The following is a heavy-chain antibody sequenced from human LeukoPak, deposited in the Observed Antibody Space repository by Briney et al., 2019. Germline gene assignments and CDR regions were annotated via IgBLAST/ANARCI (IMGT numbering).Heavy chain of an antibody. V-gene: IGHV1-2*02. CDR2: INPNSGGT. CDR3: ARLSYDSSGYYNWFDP. J-gene: IGHJ5*02. Sequence: GASVKVSCXASGYTFTGYYMHWVRQARGQGLEWMGWINPNSGGTNYAQKFQGRVTMTRDTSISTAYMELSRLRSDDTAVYYCARLSYDSSGYYNWFDPWGQGTLVTVSS. CDR1: GYTFTGYY. D-gene: IGHD3-22*01.